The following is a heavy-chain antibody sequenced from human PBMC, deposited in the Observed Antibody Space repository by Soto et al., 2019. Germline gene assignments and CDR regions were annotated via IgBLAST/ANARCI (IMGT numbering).Heavy chain of an antibody. CDR2: IYYSGST. J-gene: IGHJ4*02. CDR3: ARESDAYYDSSGYSGY. D-gene: IGHD3-22*01. CDR1: GGSVSSGSYY. Sequence: PSETLSLTCTVSGGSVSSGSYYWSWIRQPPGKGLEWIGYIYYSGSTNYNPSLKSRVTISVDTSKNQFSLKLSSVTAADTAVYYCARESDAYYDSSGYSGYWGQGTLVTVSS. V-gene: IGHV4-61*01.